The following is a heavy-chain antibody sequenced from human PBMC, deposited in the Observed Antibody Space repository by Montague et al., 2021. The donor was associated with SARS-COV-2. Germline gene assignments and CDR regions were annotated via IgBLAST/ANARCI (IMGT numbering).Heavy chain of an antibody. CDR2: ISGDGGFT. CDR3: AKDFGALWFGELFSYYFDX. Sequence: SLRLSCAASGFTFDDYAMHWVRQAPGKGLEWVSLISGDGGFTYYADSVKGRFTISRDNSKNSLYLQMNSPRPEDTALYSCAKDFGALWFGELFSYYFDXWGQGTLVTVSS. V-gene: IGHV3-43*02. D-gene: IGHD3-10*01. J-gene: IGHJ4*02. CDR1: GFTFDDYA.